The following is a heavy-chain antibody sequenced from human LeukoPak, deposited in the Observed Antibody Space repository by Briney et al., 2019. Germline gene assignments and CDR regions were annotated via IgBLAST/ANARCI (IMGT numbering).Heavy chain of an antibody. CDR2: IRYDGSNK. J-gene: IGHJ4*02. Sequence: PGGSLRLSCAASGFTFSSYGMHWVRQAPGKGLEWVAFIRYDGSNKYYADSVKGRFTISRDNSKNTLYLQMNSLRAEDTAVYYCAKARITMVRGGHVFPSYWGQGTLVTVSS. D-gene: IGHD3-10*01. V-gene: IGHV3-30*02. CDR1: GFTFSSYG. CDR3: AKARITMVRGGHVFPSY.